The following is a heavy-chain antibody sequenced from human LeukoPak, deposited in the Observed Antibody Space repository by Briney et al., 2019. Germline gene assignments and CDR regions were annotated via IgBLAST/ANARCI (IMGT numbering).Heavy chain of an antibody. J-gene: IGHJ4*02. V-gene: IGHV3-49*03. CDR3: TRDISIFGFDY. CDR2: IRSNAYGATT. D-gene: IGHD3-3*01. Sequence: GGSLRLSCTASGFTFGDYAMSWFRQAPGKGLEWVGLIRSNAYGATTEYAASVKGRFTISRDDSKSIAYLQMNSLKTEDTAVYCCTRDISIFGFDYWGQGTLVTVSS. CDR1: GFTFGDYA.